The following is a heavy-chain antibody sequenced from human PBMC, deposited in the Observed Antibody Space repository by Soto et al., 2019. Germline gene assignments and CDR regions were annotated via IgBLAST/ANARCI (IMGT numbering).Heavy chain of an antibody. V-gene: IGHV3-23*01. D-gene: IGHD6-19*01. CDR3: AKAEGLYSSGCYQDFDY. Sequence: HPGGSLRLSCAASGFTFSSYAMSWVRQAPGKGLEWVSAISGSGGSTYYADSVKGRFTISRDNSKNTLYLQMNSLRAEDTAVYYCAKAEGLYSSGCYQDFDYWGQGSLVTVSS. CDR1: GFTFSSYA. CDR2: ISGSGGST. J-gene: IGHJ4*02.